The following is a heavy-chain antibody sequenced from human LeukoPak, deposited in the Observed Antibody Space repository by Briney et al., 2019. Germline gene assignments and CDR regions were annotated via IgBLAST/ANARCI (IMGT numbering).Heavy chain of an antibody. CDR3: ARSRLGWFDP. D-gene: IGHD3-10*01. Sequence: SETLSLTCAVYGGSFSGYYWSWIRQPPGEGLEWIGEINHSGSTNYNPSLKSRVTISVDTSKNQFSLKLSSVTAADTAVYYCARSRLGWFDPWGQGTLVTVSS. CDR1: GGSFSGYY. CDR2: INHSGST. J-gene: IGHJ5*02. V-gene: IGHV4-34*01.